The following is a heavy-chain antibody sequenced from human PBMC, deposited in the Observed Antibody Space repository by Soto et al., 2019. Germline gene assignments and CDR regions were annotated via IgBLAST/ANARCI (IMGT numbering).Heavy chain of an antibody. CDR2: IIPIFGTA. D-gene: IGHD1-7*01. J-gene: IGHJ6*02. V-gene: IGHV1-69*13. Sequence: GASVKVSCKASGGTFSSYAISWVRQAPGQGLEWMGGIIPIFGTANYAQKFQGRVTITADESTSTAYMELSSLRSEDTAVYYCARDWVRGITGTTRDAYYYGMDVWGQGTTVTVSS. CDR3: ARDWVRGITGTTRDAYYYGMDV. CDR1: GGTFSSYA.